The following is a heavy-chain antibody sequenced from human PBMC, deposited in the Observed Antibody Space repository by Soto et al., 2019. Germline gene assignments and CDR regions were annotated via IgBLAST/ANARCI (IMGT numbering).Heavy chain of an antibody. J-gene: IGHJ4*02. Sequence: SETLSLTCTVSGGSISTSSYYWGWIRQPPGKGLEWIGNIYYSGSTYYNPSLKSRVTISVDTSKNQFSLKLSSVTAADTAVYYCASFSSGWKRFDYWGQGTLVTVSS. D-gene: IGHD6-19*01. CDR3: ASFSSGWKRFDY. CDR2: IYYSGST. V-gene: IGHV4-39*01. CDR1: GGSISTSSYY.